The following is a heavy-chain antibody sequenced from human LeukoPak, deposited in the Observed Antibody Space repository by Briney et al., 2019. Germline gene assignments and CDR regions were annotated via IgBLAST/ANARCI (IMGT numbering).Heavy chain of an antibody. CDR1: GFPFSSFW. CDR2: IKQDGSEK. Sequence: GGSLRLSCAASGFPFSSFWMSWVRQVPGKGLEWVASIKQDGSEKFYVDSVKGRFTISTDNAKNSLYLQMNSLRAEDTAVYYCARVNYDAFDIWGQGTMVTVSS. D-gene: IGHD5-24*01. V-gene: IGHV3-7*04. CDR3: ARVNYDAFDI. J-gene: IGHJ3*02.